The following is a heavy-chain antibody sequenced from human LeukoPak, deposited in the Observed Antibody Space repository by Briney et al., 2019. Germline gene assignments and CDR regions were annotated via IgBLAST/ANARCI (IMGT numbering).Heavy chain of an antibody. J-gene: IGHJ4*02. CDR1: GGSISSGDYY. CDR2: IYISGST. D-gene: IGHD3-10*01. CDR3: ARGLVRGVIIAAY. V-gene: IGHV4-30-4*08. Sequence: PSETLSLTCTVSGGSISSGDYYWSWIRQSPGKGLEWIGYIYISGSTYYNPSLKSRLTISVDTSKNQFSLKLSSVTAADTAVYYCARGLVRGVIIAAYWGQGTLVTVSS.